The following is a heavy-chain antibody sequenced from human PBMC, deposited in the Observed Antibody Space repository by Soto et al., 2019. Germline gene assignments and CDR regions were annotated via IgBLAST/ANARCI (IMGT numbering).Heavy chain of an antibody. CDR1: GDSISTYY. CDR3: VRDGASGGFDY. V-gene: IGHV4-4*07. J-gene: IGHJ4*01. D-gene: IGHD1-26*01. Sequence: SETLSLTCTVSGDSISTYYWGWIRQPAGKGLEWIGRIFPSGNTNYNPSLKSRLTMSVDTSKNQFSLRLSSVTAADTAVYYCVRDGASGGFDYWGQGNLVTVSS. CDR2: IFPSGNT.